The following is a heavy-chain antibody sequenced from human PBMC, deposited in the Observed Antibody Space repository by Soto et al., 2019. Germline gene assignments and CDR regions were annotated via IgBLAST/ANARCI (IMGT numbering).Heavy chain of an antibody. CDR3: ARAGSRLNWFDP. CDR2: VSNDGINK. V-gene: IGHV3-30-3*01. Sequence: VGSLRLSCAASGLNFSGFAMHWVRQAPGKGLEWVAIVSNDGINKYYADSVKGRFSVSKDNSKNMLYLQMNSLRVEDTAVYYCARAGSRLNWFDPWGQGTLVTVSS. J-gene: IGHJ5*02. CDR1: GLNFSGFA.